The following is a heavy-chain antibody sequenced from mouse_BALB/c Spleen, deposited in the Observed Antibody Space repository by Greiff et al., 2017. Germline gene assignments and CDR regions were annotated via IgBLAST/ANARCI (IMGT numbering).Heavy chain of an antibody. D-gene: IGHD6-1*01. CDR2: ISYSGST. V-gene: IGHV3-2*02. CDR3: ARSGAEAWFAY. J-gene: IGHJ3*01. Sequence: DVQLQESGPGLVKPSQSLSLTCTVTGYSITSDYAWNWIRQFPGNKLEWMGYISYSGSTSYNPSLKSRISITRDTSKNQFFLQLNSVTTEDTATYYCARSGAEAWFAYWGQGTLVTVSA. CDR1: GYSITSDYA.